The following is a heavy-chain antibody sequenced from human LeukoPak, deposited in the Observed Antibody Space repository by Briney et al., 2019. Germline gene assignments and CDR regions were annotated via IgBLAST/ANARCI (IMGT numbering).Heavy chain of an antibody. V-gene: IGHV3-7*01. CDR3: ARDTYNYDTSGYGLGY. CDR2: RKQDGSEK. J-gene: IGHJ4*02. Sequence: GGSLRLSCAASGFTLKNYWMSWVRQAPGKGLEWVANRKQDGSEKNYVDSVKGRFTISRDNAKNSLYLQVSSLRAEDTAVYYCARDTYNYDTSGYGLGYWGQGTLVTVSS. CDR1: GFTLKNYW. D-gene: IGHD3-22*01.